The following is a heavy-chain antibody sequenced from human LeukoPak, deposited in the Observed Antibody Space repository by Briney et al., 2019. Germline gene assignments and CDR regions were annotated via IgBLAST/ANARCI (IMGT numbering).Heavy chain of an antibody. CDR1: GGSFSGYY. Sequence: SETLSLTCAVYGGSFSGYYWSWIRQPPGKGLEWIGEINHSGSTNYNPSLKSRVTISVDTSKNQFSLKLSSVTAADTAVYYCARGRGERFRELLGWFDPWGQGTLVTVSS. CDR2: INHSGST. CDR3: ARGRGERFRELLGWFDP. J-gene: IGHJ5*02. D-gene: IGHD3-10*01. V-gene: IGHV4-34*01.